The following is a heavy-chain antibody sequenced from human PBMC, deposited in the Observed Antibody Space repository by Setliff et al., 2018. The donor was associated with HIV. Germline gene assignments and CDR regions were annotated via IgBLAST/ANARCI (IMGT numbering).Heavy chain of an antibody. D-gene: IGHD1-26*01. CDR3: AAAPSGSYYVSTLDY. Sequence: PGGSLRLSCAASGFTFSSYWMSWVRQAPGKGLEWVANIKQDGSEKYYVDSVKGRFTISRDNAKDSLYLQMNSLRAEDTAVYYCAAAPSGSYYVSTLDYWGQGTLVTGSS. J-gene: IGHJ4*02. CDR2: IKQDGSEK. CDR1: GFTFSSYW. V-gene: IGHV3-7*01.